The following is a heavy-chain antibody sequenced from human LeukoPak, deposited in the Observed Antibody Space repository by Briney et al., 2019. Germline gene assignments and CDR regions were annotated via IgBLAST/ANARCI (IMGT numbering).Heavy chain of an antibody. CDR1: GFTFSNYN. J-gene: IGHJ6*03. Sequence: GGSLRLSCAASGFTFSNYNMNWVRQAPGKAMEWVSSITSSGTYIFYADSVKGRFTISRDNAKNSLYLQMDSLGPEDTAVYYCARDPYGGNYGNDYYYYMDVWGKGTTVTISS. CDR3: ARDPYGGNYGNDYYYYMDV. CDR2: ITSSGTYI. D-gene: IGHD1-26*01. V-gene: IGHV3-21*01.